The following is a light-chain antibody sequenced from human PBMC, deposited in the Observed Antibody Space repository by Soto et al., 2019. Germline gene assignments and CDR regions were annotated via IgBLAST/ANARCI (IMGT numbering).Light chain of an antibody. CDR1: SSNIGAGYD. J-gene: IGLJ2*01. V-gene: IGLV1-40*01. CDR3: QPYVSSLSGVV. Sequence: QAVVTQPPSVSGAPGQRVTISCTGSSSNIGAGYDVHWYQQLPGTAPKLLIYGNSNRPSGVPDRFSGSKSGTSASLAITGLQAEDEADYYCQPYVSSLSGVVFGGGTTLTVL. CDR2: GNS.